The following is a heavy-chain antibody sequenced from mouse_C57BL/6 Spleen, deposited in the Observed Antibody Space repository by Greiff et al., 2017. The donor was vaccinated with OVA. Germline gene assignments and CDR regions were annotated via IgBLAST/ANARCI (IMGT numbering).Heavy chain of an antibody. CDR1: GYTFTGYY. CDR2: INPSTGGT. Sequence: EVQLQQSGPELVKPGASVKISCKASGYTFTGYYMNWVKQSPEKSLEWIGEINPSTGGTTYNQKFKAKATLTVDKSSSTAYMQLKSLTSEDSAVYYCARGNLLLAMDYWGQGTSVTVSS. J-gene: IGHJ4*01. V-gene: IGHV1-42*01. CDR3: ARGNLLLAMDY. D-gene: IGHD1-1*01.